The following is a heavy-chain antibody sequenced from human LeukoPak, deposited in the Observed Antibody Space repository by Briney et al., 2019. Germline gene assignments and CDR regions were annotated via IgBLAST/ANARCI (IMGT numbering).Heavy chain of an antibody. CDR3: ARDKGPYSSSFANLEYFQR. J-gene: IGHJ1*01. V-gene: IGHV1-24*01. CDR1: GYTLTELS. Sequence: GASVKVSCKVSGYTLTELSMHWVRQAPGKGLEWMGGFDPEDGETIYAQKFQGRVTMTEDTSTDTAYMELSSLRSEDTAVYYCARDKGPYSSSFANLEYFQRWGQGTLVTVSS. CDR2: FDPEDGET. D-gene: IGHD6-13*01.